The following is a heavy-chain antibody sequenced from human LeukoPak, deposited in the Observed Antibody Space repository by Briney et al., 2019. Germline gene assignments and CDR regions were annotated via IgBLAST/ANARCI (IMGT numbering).Heavy chain of an antibody. D-gene: IGHD4-17*01. CDR3: ASPPMRGDHPC. CDR2: ILYTGRT. V-gene: IGHV4-39*07. CDR1: GGSITSSSSC. Sequence: SETLSLTCTVSGGSITSSSSCWVWIRQPPGKGLEWVGSILYTGRTFYNPSLQSRVTVSVDTSKNQFSLKLSSVTAADTAMYYCASPPMRGDHPCWGQGTLVTVSS. J-gene: IGHJ4*02.